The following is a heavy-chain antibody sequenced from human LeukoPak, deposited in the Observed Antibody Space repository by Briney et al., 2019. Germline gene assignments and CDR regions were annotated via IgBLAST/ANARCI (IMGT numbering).Heavy chain of an antibody. V-gene: IGHV3-48*02. D-gene: IGHD3-22*01. CDR1: GFIFGDYN. CDR2: ISSGGSTI. Sequence: GGSLRLSCAASGFIFGDYNMYWVRQAPGKGLEWVSYISSGGSTIYYADTVKGRFTISRDNARNSLYLQMNGLTDEDTAVYYCAREPPGNYDDSGHYYAYFDCWGQGALVTVSS. CDR3: AREPPGNYDDSGHYYAYFDC. J-gene: IGHJ4*02.